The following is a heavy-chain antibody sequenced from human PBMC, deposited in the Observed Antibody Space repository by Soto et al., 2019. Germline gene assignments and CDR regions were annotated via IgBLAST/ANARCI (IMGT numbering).Heavy chain of an antibody. CDR3: ARGYPYGSGRVLDY. Sequence: VNVSCKASGYTFTGYYMHWVRQAPGQGLEWMGWINPNSGGTNYAQKFQGWVTMTRDTSISTAYMELSRLRSDDTAVYYCARGYPYGSGRVLDYWGQGTLVTVSS. CDR2: INPNSGGT. D-gene: IGHD3-10*01. J-gene: IGHJ4*02. V-gene: IGHV1-2*04. CDR1: GYTFTGYY.